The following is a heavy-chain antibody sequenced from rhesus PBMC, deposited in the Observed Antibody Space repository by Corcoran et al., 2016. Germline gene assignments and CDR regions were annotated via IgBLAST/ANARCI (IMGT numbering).Heavy chain of an antibody. CDR3: ARGGGIDY. D-gene: IGHD1-44*01. J-gene: IGHJ4*01. Sequence: QVQLQESGPGLVKPSETLSLTCTVSGGSISDSYYWNWIRQPPGKGLEWMGRIYGSGGSTSYNTSLKSRVTISKDTSKNQFSLKLSSVTAADTAVYYCARGGGIDYWGQGVLVTVSS. CDR2: IYGSGGST. CDR1: GGSISDSYY. V-gene: IGHV4-92*01.